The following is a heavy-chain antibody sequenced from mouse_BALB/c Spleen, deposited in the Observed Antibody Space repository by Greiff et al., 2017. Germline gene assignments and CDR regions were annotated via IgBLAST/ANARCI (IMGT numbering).Heavy chain of an antibody. J-gene: IGHJ1*01. CDR3: ARDRTTATDWYFDV. CDR1: GFTFSDYY. V-gene: IGHV5-4*02. Sequence: EVMLVESGGGLVKPGGSLKLSCAASGFTFSDYYMYWVRQTPEKRLEWVATISDGGSYTYYPDSVKGRFTISRDNAKNNLYLQMSSLKSEDTAMYYCARDRTTATDWYFDVWGAGTTVTVSS. D-gene: IGHD1-2*01. CDR2: ISDGGSYT.